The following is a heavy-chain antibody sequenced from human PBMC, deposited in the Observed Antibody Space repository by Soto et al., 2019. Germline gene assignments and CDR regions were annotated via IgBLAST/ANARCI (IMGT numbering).Heavy chain of an antibody. V-gene: IGHV1-69*12. Sequence: QVQLVQSGAEVKKPGSSVKVSCKASGGTFSSYAISWVRQAPGQGLEWMGGIIPIFGTANYAQKCQGRVTITADESTSTAYRELRSLRTEDTAVYYCARAGSAVAGIWGGFDPWGQGTLVTVSS. CDR3: ARAGSAVAGIWGGFDP. D-gene: IGHD6-19*01. CDR2: IIPIFGTA. J-gene: IGHJ5*02. CDR1: GGTFSSYA.